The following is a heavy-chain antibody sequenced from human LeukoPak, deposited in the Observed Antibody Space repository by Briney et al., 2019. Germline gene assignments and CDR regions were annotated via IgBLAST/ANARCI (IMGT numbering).Heavy chain of an antibody. J-gene: IGHJ6*02. CDR1: GFTFSNAW. V-gene: IGHV3-30*03. CDR2: ISYDGSNK. CDR3: ARGMSGYYGMDV. Sequence: PGGSLRLSCAASGFTFSNAWMSWVRQAPGKGLEWVAVISYDGSNKYYADSVKGRFTISRDNSKNTLYLQMNSLRAEDTAVYYCARGMSGYYGMDVWGQGTTVTVSS.